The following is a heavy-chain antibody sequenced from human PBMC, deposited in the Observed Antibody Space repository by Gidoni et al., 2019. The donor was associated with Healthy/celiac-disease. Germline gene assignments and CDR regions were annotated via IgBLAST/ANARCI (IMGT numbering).Heavy chain of an antibody. CDR1: GTHCSSYA. V-gene: IGHV3-23*01. J-gene: IGHJ4*02. CDR3: AKDHSRFLEYYFDY. Sequence: EAQPLEFGGGGVQQGGCARGTSADQGTHCSSYAMSWVRQAPGKGLGWVSSIIGSGGSTYYADSVKGRFTISRDNSKNTLYLQMNSLRAEDTAVYYCAKDHSRFLEYYFDYWGQGTLVTVSS. CDR2: IIGSGGST. D-gene: IGHD3-3*01.